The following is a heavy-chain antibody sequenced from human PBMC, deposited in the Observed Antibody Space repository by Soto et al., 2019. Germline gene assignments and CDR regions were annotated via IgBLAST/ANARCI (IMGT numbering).Heavy chain of an antibody. CDR1: GVSITSYF. D-gene: IGHD2-2*01. Sequence: SETLSLTCTVSGVSITSYFWSWIRQTPGKGLEWIGSIYHSGSTYYNPSLKSRVTISVDTSKNQFSLKLSSVTAADTAVYYCARDPSRAVPANATQSGSWGQGPPVNVSS. CDR3: ARDPSRAVPANATQSGS. J-gene: IGHJ5*02. CDR2: IYHSGST. V-gene: IGHV4-38-2*02.